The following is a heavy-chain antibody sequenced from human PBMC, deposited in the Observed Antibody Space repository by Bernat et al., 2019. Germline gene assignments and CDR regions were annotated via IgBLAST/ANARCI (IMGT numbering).Heavy chain of an antibody. Sequence: EVQLLESGGGLVQPGGSLRLSCAASGFSFSSYAMSWVRQAPGKGLDWVSAIISGSGGRTYYADSVKGRFTISRDKSKNTLYLQMNSLRAEDTAVYYCAKSNWGAVTDAFDIWGQGTMVTVSS. CDR3: AKSNWGAVTDAFDI. V-gene: IGHV3-23*01. CDR1: GFSFSSYA. CDR2: ISGSGGRT. J-gene: IGHJ3*02. D-gene: IGHD7-27*01.